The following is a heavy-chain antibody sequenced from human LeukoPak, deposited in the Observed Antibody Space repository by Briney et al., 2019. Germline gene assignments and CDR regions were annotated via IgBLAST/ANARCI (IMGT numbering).Heavy chain of an antibody. J-gene: IGHJ3*02. CDR2: INHSGST. CDR3: ASYGDTAMIAFDI. Sequence: SETLSLTCAVYGGSFSGYYWSWIRQPPGKGLEWIGEINHSGSTNYNPSLKSRVTMSVDTSKNQFSLKLSSVTAADTAVYYCASYGDTAMIAFDIWGQGTMVTVSS. CDR1: GGSFSGYY. V-gene: IGHV4-34*01. D-gene: IGHD5-18*01.